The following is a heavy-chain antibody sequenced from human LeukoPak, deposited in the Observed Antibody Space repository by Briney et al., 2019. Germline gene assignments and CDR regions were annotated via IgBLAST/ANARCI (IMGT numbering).Heavy chain of an antibody. D-gene: IGHD2-2*01. V-gene: IGHV3-30*04. CDR1: GFTFSSYA. CDR2: ISYDGSK. Sequence: GRSLRLSCAASGFTFSSYAMHWVRQAPGKGLEWVAVISYDGSKYYADSVKGRFTTSRDNSKNTLYLQMNSLRAEDTAVYYCARDARLGYCSSTSCYAYYFDYWGQGTLVTVSA. CDR3: ARDARLGYCSSTSCYAYYFDY. J-gene: IGHJ4*02.